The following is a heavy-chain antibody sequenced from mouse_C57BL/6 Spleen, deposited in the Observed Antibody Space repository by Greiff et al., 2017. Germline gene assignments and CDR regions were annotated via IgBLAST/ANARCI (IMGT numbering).Heavy chain of an antibody. V-gene: IGHV7-3*01. D-gene: IGHD2-14*01. CDR1: GFTFTDYY. J-gene: IGHJ1*03. CDR3: ARYYWYQWYVDV. Sequence: EVQVVESGGGLVQPGGSLSLSCAASGFTFTDYYMSWVRQPPGKALEWLGFIRNKANGYTTEYSASVKGRFTISRDNSQSVRYLQRNALRAEDSATYYCARYYWYQWYVDVWGTGTTVTVSS. CDR2: IRNKANGYTT.